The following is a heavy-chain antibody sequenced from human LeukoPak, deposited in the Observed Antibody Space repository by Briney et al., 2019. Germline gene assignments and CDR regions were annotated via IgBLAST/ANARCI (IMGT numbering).Heavy chain of an antibody. CDR2: INHTGST. Sequence: SETLSLTCAVYGGTFSGYYWTWIRQPPGKGLEWIGEINHTGSTNYNPSLKSRVTISVDTSKNHFSLKLSSVTAADTAVYYCARAPNYSDSSGYYLGTLDIWGQGTMVTVSS. CDR3: ARAPNYSDSSGYYLGTLDI. V-gene: IGHV4-34*01. J-gene: IGHJ3*02. CDR1: GGTFSGYY. D-gene: IGHD3-22*01.